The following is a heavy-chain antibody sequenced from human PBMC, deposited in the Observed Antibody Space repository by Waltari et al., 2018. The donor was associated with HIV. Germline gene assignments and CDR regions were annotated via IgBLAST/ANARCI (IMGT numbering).Heavy chain of an antibody. CDR1: GFTFSDDV. CDR2: IGYEGNKK. D-gene: IGHD2-8*01. V-gene: IGHV3-33*01. Sequence: QVQLVESGGGEVQPGRSLRLSCAAAGFTFSDDVMHWVRQAPGKGLEWGGVIGYEGNKKYYAGSVKGRFTIARDKSKKTLYLQMNSLSAEDKAVYYCAREFGLERPYVLGTSGAGEYWGQGTLVTVSS. CDR3: AREFGLERPYVLGTSGAGEY. J-gene: IGHJ4*02.